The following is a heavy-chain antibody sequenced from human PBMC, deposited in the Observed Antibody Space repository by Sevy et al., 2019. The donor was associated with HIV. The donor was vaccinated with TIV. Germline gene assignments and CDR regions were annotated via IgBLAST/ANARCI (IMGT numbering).Heavy chain of an antibody. CDR2: INQDGNVK. D-gene: IGHD6-13*01. CDR1: GFTLNGYW. J-gene: IGHJ4*02. CDR3: VRAIAADGSF. V-gene: IGHV3-7*01. Sequence: GGSLRLSCVASGFTLNGYWMSWVRQAPGKGLEWVANINQDGNVKYYKDSVKGRFTISRDTARNLLYLQMNSLRVEDTALYYCVRAIAADGSFWGQGTLVTVSS.